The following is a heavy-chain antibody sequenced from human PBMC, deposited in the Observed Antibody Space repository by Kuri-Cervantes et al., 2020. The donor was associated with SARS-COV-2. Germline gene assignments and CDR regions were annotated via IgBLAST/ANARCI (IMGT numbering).Heavy chain of an antibody. CDR1: GFTFSNAW. Sequence: GESLKISCAASGFTFSNAWMSWVRQAPGKGLEWVANIKQDGSEKYYVDSVKGRFTISRDNAKNSLYLQMNSLRAEDTAVYYCARARDGYNLHFDYWGQGTLVTVSS. CDR2: IKQDGSEK. V-gene: IGHV3-7*04. D-gene: IGHD5-24*01. J-gene: IGHJ4*02. CDR3: ARARDGYNLHFDY.